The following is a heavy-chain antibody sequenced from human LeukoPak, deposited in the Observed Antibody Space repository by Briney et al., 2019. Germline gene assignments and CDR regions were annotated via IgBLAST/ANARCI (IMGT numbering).Heavy chain of an antibody. V-gene: IGHV3-23*01. CDR1: GFTFNNYA. J-gene: IGHJ6*02. CDR2: ISGTGSNT. D-gene: IGHD3-9*01. CDR3: AKCSRSPLTGYYWGVRLYYYYYGMDV. Sequence: GGSLRLSCAASGFTFNNYAMSWVRQAPGKGLEWVSAISGTGSNTYYADSVKGRFTISRDNSKNTLYLQMNSLGAEDTAVYYCAKCSRSPLTGYYWGVRLYYYYYGMDVWGQGTTVTVSS.